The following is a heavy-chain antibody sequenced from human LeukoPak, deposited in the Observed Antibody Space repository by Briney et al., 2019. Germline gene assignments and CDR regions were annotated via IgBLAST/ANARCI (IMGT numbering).Heavy chain of an antibody. CDR1: GGSISSGNYY. CDR2: IRYSGST. CDR3: ARSGTGGGH. V-gene: IGHV4-31*03. J-gene: IGHJ4*02. D-gene: IGHD3-10*01. Sequence: SETLSLTCTVSGGSISSGNYYCSWIRQHPGKGLEWIGYIRYSGSTLYNPSLKSRPSISVDTSKNQFSLMLSSVTAADTAMYYCARSGTGGGHWGQGTLVTVSS.